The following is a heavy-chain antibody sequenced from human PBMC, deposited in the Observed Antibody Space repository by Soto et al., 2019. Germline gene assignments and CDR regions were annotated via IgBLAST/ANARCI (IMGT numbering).Heavy chain of an antibody. CDR3: AAGDSSSWYYFDY. V-gene: IGHV4-31*03. D-gene: IGHD6-13*01. CDR2: IYYSGST. Sequence: LSLTCTVSGGSISSGGYYWSWIRQHPGKGLEWIGYIYYSGSTYYNPSLKSRVTISVDTSKNQFSLKLSSVTAADTAVYYCAAGDSSSWYYFDYWGQGTLVTVSS. CDR1: GGSISSGGYY. J-gene: IGHJ4*02.